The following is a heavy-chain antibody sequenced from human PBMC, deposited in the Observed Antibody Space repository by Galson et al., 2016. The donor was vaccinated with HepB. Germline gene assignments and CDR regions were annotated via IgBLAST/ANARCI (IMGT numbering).Heavy chain of an antibody. V-gene: IGHV3-23*01. J-gene: IGHJ4*02. CDR1: GFTFSSFS. D-gene: IGHD6-19*01. CDR3: AKRITSVWQWPAAFDF. Sequence: SLRLSCAASGFTFSSFSMVWVRQAPGKGLEWVAFITGNGGSLFYADSVQGRFTISRDNLENAVYLQMNNLRAEDTAVYYCAKRITSVWQWPAAFDFWGQGTRVTVSS. CDR2: ITGNGGSL.